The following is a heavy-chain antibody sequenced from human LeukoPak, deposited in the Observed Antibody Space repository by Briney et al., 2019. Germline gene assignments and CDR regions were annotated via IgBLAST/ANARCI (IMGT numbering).Heavy chain of an antibody. D-gene: IGHD4-17*01. CDR2: IIPILGIA. CDR1: GGTFSSYA. Sequence: SVKVSCKASGGTFSSYAISWVRQAPGQGLEWMGRIIPILGIANYAQKFQGRVTITADKSTSTAYMELSSLRSEDTAVYYCARLLYGGSTEANKNDYWGQGNLVTVSS. V-gene: IGHV1-69*04. J-gene: IGHJ4*02. CDR3: ARLLYGGSTEANKNDY.